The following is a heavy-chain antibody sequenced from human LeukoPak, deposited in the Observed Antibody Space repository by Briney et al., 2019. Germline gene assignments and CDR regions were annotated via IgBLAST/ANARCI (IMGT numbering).Heavy chain of an antibody. CDR3: ARGSVSGSWYGAFDI. CDR2: ISSSSSYI. J-gene: IGHJ3*02. V-gene: IGHV3-21*01. Sequence: GGSLRLSCAASGFTFSSYSMNWVRQAPGKGLEWVSSISSSSSYIYYADSVKGRFTISRDNAKNSLYLQMNSLRAEDTAVYYCARGSVSGSWYGAFDIWGQGTMVTVSS. CDR1: GFTFSSYS. D-gene: IGHD6-13*01.